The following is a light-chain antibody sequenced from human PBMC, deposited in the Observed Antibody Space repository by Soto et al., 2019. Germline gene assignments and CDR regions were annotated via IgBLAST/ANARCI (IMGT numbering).Light chain of an antibody. CDR2: GAS. V-gene: IGKV1-5*01. J-gene: IGKJ2*01. Sequence: DIQMTQSPSSLSASIGETVTITCRASQDISGRLNWYQQTRGRVPKLLIYGASNLDSGVPARFSGSGSGTDFTLTISGLQPDYFATYYCQQYNSYFPQYAFGQGTKVDIK. CDR1: QDISGR. CDR3: QQYNSYFPQYA.